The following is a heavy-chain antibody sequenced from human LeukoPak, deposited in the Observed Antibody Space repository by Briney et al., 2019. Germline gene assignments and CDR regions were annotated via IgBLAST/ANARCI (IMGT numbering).Heavy chain of an antibody. CDR3: ARDSAYSSGWYVDP. D-gene: IGHD6-19*01. CDR2: IYYSGST. V-gene: IGHV4-31*03. J-gene: IGHJ5*02. Sequence: SQTLSLTCTVSGGSISSGDYYWSWIRQHPGKGLEWIGYIYYSGSTYYNPSLKSRVTISVDTSKNQFSLKLSSVTAADTAVYYCARDSAYSSGWYVDPWGQGTLVTVSS. CDR1: GGSISSGDYY.